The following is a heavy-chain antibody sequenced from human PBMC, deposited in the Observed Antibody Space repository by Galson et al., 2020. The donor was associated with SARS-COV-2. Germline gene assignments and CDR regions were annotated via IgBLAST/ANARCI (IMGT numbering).Heavy chain of an antibody. CDR1: GINFSSNY. V-gene: IGHV3-53*01. CDR2: IYSGSNT. J-gene: IGHJ4*02. Sequence: GESLKISCAASGINFSSNYMSWVRQAPGKGLEWVSVIYSGSNTYYADSVKDRLTISRDNSKHTLFLQMNNLRAEDTAVYYCVRQLYGRFDCWGQGALVTVSS. CDR3: VRQLYGRFDC. D-gene: IGHD4-17*01.